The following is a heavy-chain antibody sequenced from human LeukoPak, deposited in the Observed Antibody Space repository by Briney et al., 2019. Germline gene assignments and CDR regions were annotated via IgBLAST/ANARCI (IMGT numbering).Heavy chain of an antibody. CDR1: GGSISSGGYY. V-gene: IGHV4-31*03. J-gene: IGHJ4*02. Sequence: SETLSLTCTVSGGSISSGGYYWSRIRQHPGKGLEWIGYIYYSGSTYYNPSLKSRVTISVDTSKNQFSLKLSSVTAADTAVYYCARGAPAVVAATPFDYWGQGTLVTVSS. CDR3: ARGAPAVVAATPFDY. D-gene: IGHD2-15*01. CDR2: IYYSGST.